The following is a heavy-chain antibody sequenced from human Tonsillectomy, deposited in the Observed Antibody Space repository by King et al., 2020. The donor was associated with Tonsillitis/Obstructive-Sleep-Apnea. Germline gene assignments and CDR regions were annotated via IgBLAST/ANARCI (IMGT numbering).Heavy chain of an antibody. Sequence: VQLQQWGAGLLKPSETLSLTCAVYGGSFSGYYWSWIRQPPGKGLEWIGEIDHTGSTNYNPSLKSRVTISADTSKTHFSLKLSSVTAADTAVYYCARGITTDAFDIWGQGTMVTVSS. CDR3: ARGITTDAFDI. J-gene: IGHJ3*02. V-gene: IGHV4-34*01. D-gene: IGHD3-3*01. CDR2: IDHTGST. CDR1: GGSFSGYY.